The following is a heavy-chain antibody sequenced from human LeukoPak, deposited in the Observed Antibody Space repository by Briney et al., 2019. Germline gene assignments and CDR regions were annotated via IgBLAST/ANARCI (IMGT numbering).Heavy chain of an antibody. Sequence: GRSLRLSCAASGFTFSSYGMHWVRQAPGKGLEWVSVISYDGSNKYYADSVKGRFTISRDNSKNTLYLQMNSLRAEDTAVYYCAKDPVITALEGFGYYMDVWGKGTTVTISS. CDR2: ISYDGSNK. CDR1: GFTFSSYG. J-gene: IGHJ6*03. CDR3: AKDPVITALEGFGYYMDV. D-gene: IGHD3-16*01. V-gene: IGHV3-30*18.